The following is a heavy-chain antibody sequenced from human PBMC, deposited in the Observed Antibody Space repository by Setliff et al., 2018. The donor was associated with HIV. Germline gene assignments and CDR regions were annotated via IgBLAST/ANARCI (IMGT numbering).Heavy chain of an antibody. CDR3: ARHPTNWGSTGYYYYYMDV. CDR2: IYYSGTT. Sequence: SETLSLTCTVSGGSISSHYWSWIRQPPGKGLEWIAYIYYSGTTSYNPSLKSRVTISVDTSKNQFSLKLSSVTAADTAVYYCARHPTNWGSTGYYYYYMDVWGKGTTVTVSS. V-gene: IGHV4-59*11. J-gene: IGHJ6*03. CDR1: GGSISSHY. D-gene: IGHD7-27*01.